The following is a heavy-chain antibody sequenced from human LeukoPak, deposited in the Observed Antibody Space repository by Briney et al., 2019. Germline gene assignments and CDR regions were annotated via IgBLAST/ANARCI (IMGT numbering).Heavy chain of an antibody. CDR3: APAGGISTWYFDY. Sequence: KPGGSLRLSCAASGLTFSGYSMNWVRQGPGKGLEWVSSITSSSSSTYYADSVKGRFTISRDNAKNSLYLHMNSLRAEDTAVYYCAPAGGISTWYFDYWGQGTLVTVSS. D-gene: IGHD1-26*01. V-gene: IGHV3-21*01. J-gene: IGHJ4*02. CDR2: ITSSSSST. CDR1: GLTFSGYS.